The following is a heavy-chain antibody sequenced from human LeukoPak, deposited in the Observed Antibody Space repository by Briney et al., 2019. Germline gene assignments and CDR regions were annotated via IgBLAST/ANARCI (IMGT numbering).Heavy chain of an antibody. V-gene: IGHV3-9*01. Sequence: GRSLRLSCAASGFTFDDYAMHWVRQAPGKGLEWVSGISWNSGSIGYADSVKGRFTISRDNAKNSLYLEMNSLRADDTAVYYCARGLKGPDCWGQGTLVTVSS. J-gene: IGHJ4*02. CDR2: ISWNSGSI. CDR1: GFTFDDYA. CDR3: ARGLKGPDC.